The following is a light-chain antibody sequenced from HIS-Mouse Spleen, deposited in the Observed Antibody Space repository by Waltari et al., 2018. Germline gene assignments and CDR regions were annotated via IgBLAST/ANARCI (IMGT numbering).Light chain of an antibody. CDR2: RNN. CDR1: SSNHGRNY. CDR3: AAWDDSLSGRV. V-gene: IGLV1-47*01. J-gene: IGLJ3*02. Sequence: QSVLTQPPSASGTPGQRVTISCSGSSSNHGRNYVYGYQQLPGTAPKLLIYRNNQRPSGVPDRFSGSKSGTSASLAISGLRSEDEADYYCAAWDDSLSGRVFGGGTKLTVL.